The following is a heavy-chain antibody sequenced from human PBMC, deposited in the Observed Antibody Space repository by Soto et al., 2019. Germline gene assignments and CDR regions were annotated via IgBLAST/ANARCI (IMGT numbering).Heavy chain of an antibody. CDR1: GYSFTSLD. CDR2: MQPSSGRT. CDR3: ARGVTAGVDY. J-gene: IGHJ4*02. V-gene: IGHV1-8*01. Sequence: ASVKDSCKASGYSFTSLDINWVRQTTGQGLEWMGWMQPSSGRTGYAQKFQGRVTMTRDTSINTAYMELSSLTSDDTAFYYCARGVTAGVDYWGQGTLVIVSS. D-gene: IGHD1-26*01.